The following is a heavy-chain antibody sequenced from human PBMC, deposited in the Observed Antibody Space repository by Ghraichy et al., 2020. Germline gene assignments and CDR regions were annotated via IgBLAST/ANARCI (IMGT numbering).Heavy chain of an antibody. J-gene: IGHJ4*02. D-gene: IGHD1-26*01. CDR1: GHTFRNSG. Sequence: ASVKVSCKASGHTFRNSGISWLRQAPGHAPEWMGWISAYNGNTKSSQKFQGRVSMTTDTSTSIAYMELRSLTSDDTAFYYCARESGIVGQPLDYWGQGTLVTVSS. CDR2: ISAYNGNT. CDR3: ARESGIVGQPLDY. V-gene: IGHV1-18*01.